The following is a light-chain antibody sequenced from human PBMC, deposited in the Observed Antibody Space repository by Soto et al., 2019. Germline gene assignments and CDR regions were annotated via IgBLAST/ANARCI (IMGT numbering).Light chain of an antibody. CDR1: ISDVGGYNY. V-gene: IGLV2-11*01. CDR3: CSYAGSYTFV. CDR2: NVG. J-gene: IGLJ1*01. Sequence: QSSLTQLRSVSASPGRSVTISCTGSISDVGGYNYVSWYQQYPGKAPKLIIYNVGTRRLGFPGRFSGSKSGNTASLTISGLQAEDEAQYYCCSYAGSYTFVSGSGTKVTVL.